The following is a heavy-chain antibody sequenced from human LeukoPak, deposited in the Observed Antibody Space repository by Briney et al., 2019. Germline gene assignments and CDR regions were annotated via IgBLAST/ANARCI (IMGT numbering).Heavy chain of an antibody. D-gene: IGHD1-14*01. CDR3: ARASITAALLFDY. CDR1: GGSFSGYY. CDR2: INHSGST. Sequence: PSETLSLTCAVYGGSFSGYYWSWIRQPPGKGLEWIGKINHSGSTNYSPSLKSRVTISMDTSKNQFSLKLTSVTAADTAVYYCARASITAALLFDYWAQGTLVTVSS. J-gene: IGHJ4*02. V-gene: IGHV4-34*01.